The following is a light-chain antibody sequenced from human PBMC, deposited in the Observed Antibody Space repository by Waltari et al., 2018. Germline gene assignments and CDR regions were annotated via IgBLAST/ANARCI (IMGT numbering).Light chain of an antibody. CDR3: QHYVTLPAT. V-gene: IGKV3-20*01. Sequence: EIVLTQSPGTLSLSQGERATLSCRASQSVGKSLAWYQPKPGQAPRLLIYDASSRATGIPDRFSGSGSGTDFSLTISRLEPEDFSVYYCQHYVTLPATFGQGTKVEV. J-gene: IGKJ1*01. CDR2: DAS. CDR1: QSVGKS.